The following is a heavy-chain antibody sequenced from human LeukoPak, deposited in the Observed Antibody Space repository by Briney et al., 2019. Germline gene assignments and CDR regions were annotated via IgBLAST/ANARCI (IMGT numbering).Heavy chain of an antibody. V-gene: IGHV1-18*01. CDR3: ARDVYCSSTSCYYYFDY. CDR1: GYTFTSYG. Sequence: ASVKVSCKASGYTFTSYGISWVRQAPEQGLEWMGWISAYNGNTNYAQKLQGRVTMTTDTSTSTAYMELRSLRSDDTAVYYCARDVYCSSTSCYYYFDYWGQGTLVTVSS. CDR2: ISAYNGNT. D-gene: IGHD2-2*01. J-gene: IGHJ4*02.